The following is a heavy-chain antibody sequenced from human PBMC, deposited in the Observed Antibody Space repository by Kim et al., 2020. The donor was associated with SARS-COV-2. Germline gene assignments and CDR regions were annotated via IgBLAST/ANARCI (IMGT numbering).Heavy chain of an antibody. CDR2: INPSGGST. CDR1: GYTFTSYY. V-gene: IGHV1-46*01. J-gene: IGHJ4*02. D-gene: IGHD4-17*01. CDR3: ARDYGDYERLDY. Sequence: ASVKVSCKASGYTFTSYYMHWVRQAPGQGLEWMGIINPSGGSTSYAQKFQGRVTMTWDTSTSTVYMELSSLRSEDTAVYYCARDYGDYERLDYWGQGTLVTVSS.